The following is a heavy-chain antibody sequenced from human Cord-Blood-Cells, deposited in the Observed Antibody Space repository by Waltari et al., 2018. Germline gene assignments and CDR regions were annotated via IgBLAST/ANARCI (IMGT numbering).Heavy chain of an antibody. CDR1: GGSFSGYY. J-gene: IGHJ4*02. V-gene: IGHV4-34*01. Sequence: QVQLQQWGAGLLKPSETLSLTCAVYGGSFSGYYWSWIRQPPGKGLEWIGEINHSGSTHYNPSLKSRVTISVDTAKNQFSLRLSSVTAADTAVYYCACSEGYWGQGTLVTVSS. CDR3: ACSEGY. CDR2: INHSGST.